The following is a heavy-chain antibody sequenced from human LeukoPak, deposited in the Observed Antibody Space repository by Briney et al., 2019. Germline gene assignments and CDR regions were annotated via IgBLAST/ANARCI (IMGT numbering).Heavy chain of an antibody. CDR3: ARQDYYDSSGYIFPGPDY. Sequence: SETLSLTCTVSGGSISSSSYYWGWIRQPPGKGLERIGCINYSGSTYYNPSLKSRVTISVDTSKNQFSLKLSSVTAADTAVYYCARQDYYDSSGYIFPGPDYWGQGTLVTVSS. J-gene: IGHJ4*02. CDR2: INYSGST. D-gene: IGHD3-22*01. V-gene: IGHV4-39*01. CDR1: GGSISSSSYY.